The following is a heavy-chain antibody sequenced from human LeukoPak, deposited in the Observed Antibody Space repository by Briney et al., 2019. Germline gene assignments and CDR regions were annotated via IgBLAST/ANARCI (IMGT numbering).Heavy chain of an antibody. CDR1: GGSISSYY. V-gene: IGHV4-4*07. D-gene: IGHD7-27*01. CDR2: IYTSGST. J-gene: IGHJ6*04. CDR3: ARTNGVTPNAGGYYYGMDV. Sequence: PSETLSLTCTVSGGSISSYYWSWIRQPAGKGLEWIGRIYTSGSTNYNPSLKSRVTMSVDTSKNQFSLKLSSVTAADTAVYYRARTNGVTPNAGGYYYGMDVWGKGTTVTVSS.